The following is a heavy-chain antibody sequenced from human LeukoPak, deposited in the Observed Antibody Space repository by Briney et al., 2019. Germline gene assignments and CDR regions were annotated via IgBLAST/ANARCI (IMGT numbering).Heavy chain of an antibody. Sequence: EASVKVSCKVSGYTLTELSMHWVRQAPGKGVEWMGGFDPEDGETIYIQKFQGRVTMTEDTSTDTAYMELSSLRSEDTAVYYCATVRNQYGLGSWFNWFDPWGQGTLVTVSS. V-gene: IGHV1-24*01. J-gene: IGHJ5*02. CDR2: FDPEDGET. CDR1: GYTLTELS. D-gene: IGHD3-10*01. CDR3: ATVRNQYGLGSWFNWFDP.